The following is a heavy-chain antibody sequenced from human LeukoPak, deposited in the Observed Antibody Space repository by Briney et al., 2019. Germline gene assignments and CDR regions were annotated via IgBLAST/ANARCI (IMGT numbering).Heavy chain of an antibody. CDR3: ARVRLRYFDWFNDAFDI. V-gene: IGHV1-2*02. Sequence: ASVKVSCKASGYTFTSYYMHWVRQAPGQGLEWMRWINPNSGGTNYAQKFQGRVTMTRDTSISTAYMELSRLRSDDTAVYYCARVRLRYFDWFNDAFDIWGQGTMVTVSS. D-gene: IGHD3-9*01. CDR2: INPNSGGT. J-gene: IGHJ3*02. CDR1: GYTFTSYY.